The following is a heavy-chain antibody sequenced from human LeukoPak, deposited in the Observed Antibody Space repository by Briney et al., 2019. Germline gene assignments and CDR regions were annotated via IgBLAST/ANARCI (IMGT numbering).Heavy chain of an antibody. D-gene: IGHD3-10*01. V-gene: IGHV1-69*13. CDR2: IIPIFGTA. Sequence: ASVKVSCKASGYTFTSYAMNWVRQAPGQGLEWMGGIIPIFGTANYAQKFQGRVTITADESTSTAYMELSSLRSEDTAVYYCARVPLTMVRGVIITVNWFDPWGQGTLVTVSS. J-gene: IGHJ5*02. CDR1: GYTFTSYA. CDR3: ARVPLTMVRGVIITVNWFDP.